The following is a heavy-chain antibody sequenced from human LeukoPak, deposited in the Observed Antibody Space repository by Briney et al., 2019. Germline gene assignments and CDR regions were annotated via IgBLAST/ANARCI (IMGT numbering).Heavy chain of an antibody. CDR3: ARGFYFDY. J-gene: IGHJ4*02. V-gene: IGHV4-34*01. CDR1: GGSFSGYY. CDR2: INHSGNT. Sequence: PSETLSLTCAVYGGSFSGYYWSGIRQPPGKGLEWIGEINHSGNTNYNPSLKSRVTISVDTSKSQFSLTLSSVTAADTAVSYCARGFYFDYWGQGTLVTVSS.